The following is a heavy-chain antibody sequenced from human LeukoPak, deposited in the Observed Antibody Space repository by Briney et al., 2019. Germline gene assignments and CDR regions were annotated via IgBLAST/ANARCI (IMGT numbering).Heavy chain of an antibody. D-gene: IGHD6-13*01. CDR2: IYYSGST. Sequence: PSETLSLTCTVSGGSISSGGYYWSWIRQHPGKGLEWIGYIYYSGSTYYNPSLKSRVTISVDMSKNQFSLKLSSVTAADTAVYYCASRIAAAGTIDYWGQGTLVTVSS. CDR3: ASRIAAAGTIDY. J-gene: IGHJ4*02. V-gene: IGHV4-31*03. CDR1: GGSISSGGYY.